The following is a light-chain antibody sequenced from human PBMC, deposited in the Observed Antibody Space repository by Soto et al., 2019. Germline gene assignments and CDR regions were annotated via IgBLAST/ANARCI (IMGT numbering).Light chain of an antibody. CDR3: QQYNKWPKT. CDR1: QSVSSN. J-gene: IGKJ1*01. V-gene: IGKV3-15*01. Sequence: EIVMTQSPATLSVSPGERATLSCRASQSVSSNLAWYQQKPGQAPRLLIYGASTRATGIPARFSGSGSGTDFTLTISNLEPEDFAVYYCQQYNKWPKTFGQGTKVDIK. CDR2: GAS.